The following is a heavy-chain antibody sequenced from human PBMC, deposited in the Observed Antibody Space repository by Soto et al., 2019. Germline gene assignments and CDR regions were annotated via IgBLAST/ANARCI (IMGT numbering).Heavy chain of an antibody. V-gene: IGHV2-5*02. CDR3: ANHSLFLNAFDN. CDR1: GFSLSTSRVA. CDR2: IYWDHDK. J-gene: IGHJ3*02. D-gene: IGHD3-3*01. Sequence: QIPLKESGPSLVKPPQTLTLMCTFSGFSLSTSRVAVGWIRQPPGKALDWLALIYWDHDKRYSPSLKSRLTITMDTSNNQVVPTMTNMDHVYTATYYWANHSLFLNAFDNWGQWTMVTVSS.